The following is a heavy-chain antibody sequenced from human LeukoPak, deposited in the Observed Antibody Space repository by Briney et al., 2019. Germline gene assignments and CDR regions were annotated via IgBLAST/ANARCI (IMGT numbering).Heavy chain of an antibody. Sequence: PGGSLRLSCAASGFTFSSYSMNWVRQAPGKGLEWVSSISSSSSYIYYADSVKGRFTISRDNAKNSLYLQMNSLRAEDTAVYYCAMGGNSVSTPLDYWGRGTLVTVSS. CDR2: ISSSSSYI. CDR1: GFTFSSYS. D-gene: IGHD4-23*01. V-gene: IGHV3-21*01. J-gene: IGHJ4*02. CDR3: AMGGNSVSTPLDY.